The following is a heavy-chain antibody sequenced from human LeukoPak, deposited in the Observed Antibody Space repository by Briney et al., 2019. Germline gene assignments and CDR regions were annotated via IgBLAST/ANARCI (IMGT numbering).Heavy chain of an antibody. D-gene: IGHD2-2*01. J-gene: IGHJ4*02. CDR1: GFTFSNYW. Sequence: PGGSLRPSCAASGFTFSNYWMSWVRQGPGKGLEWVANIKEDGSEKYYVDSVKGRFSISRDNAKNSLHLQMNSLRAEDTAVYYCARDQGYAFYDYWGQGTLVVVSS. CDR3: ARDQGYAFYDY. CDR2: IKEDGSEK. V-gene: IGHV3-7*01.